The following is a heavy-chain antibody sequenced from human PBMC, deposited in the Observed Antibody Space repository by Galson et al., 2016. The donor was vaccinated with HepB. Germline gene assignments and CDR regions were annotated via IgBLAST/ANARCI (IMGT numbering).Heavy chain of an antibody. Sequence: SLRLSCAASGFTFRNFGIHWVRQAPGKGLEWVAVVSFDGLKTLYVGSVSGRLTISRDNSKNTAYLQMNYLRPDDTAVCYCVKDLGVGTTTTDAFDIWGQGTMVAASS. J-gene: IGHJ3*02. CDR1: GFTFRNFG. V-gene: IGHV3-30*18. CDR3: VKDLGVGTTTTDAFDI. D-gene: IGHD1-26*01. CDR2: VSFDGLKT.